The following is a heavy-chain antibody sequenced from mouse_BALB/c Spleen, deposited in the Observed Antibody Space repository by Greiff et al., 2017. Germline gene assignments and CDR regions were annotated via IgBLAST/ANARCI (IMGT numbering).Heavy chain of an antibody. J-gene: IGHJ3*01. CDR2: IRNKANGYTT. Sequence: EVKLVESGGGLVQPGGSLRLSCATSGFTFTDYYMSWVRQPPGKALEWLGFIRNKANGYTTEYSASVKGRFTISRDNSQSILYLQMNTLRAEDSATYYCARDWVYDYDRFAYWGQGTLVTVSA. V-gene: IGHV7-3*02. D-gene: IGHD2-4*01. CDR1: GFTFTDYY. CDR3: ARDWVYDYDRFAY.